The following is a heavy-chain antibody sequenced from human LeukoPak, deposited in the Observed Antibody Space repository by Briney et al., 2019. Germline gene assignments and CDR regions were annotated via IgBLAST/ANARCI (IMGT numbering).Heavy chain of an antibody. CDR3: ARGPSSGGYGNYYFDY. CDR1: GYTFTTYD. CDR2: MNPNSGNT. J-gene: IGHJ4*02. V-gene: IGHV1-8*01. D-gene: IGHD5-12*01. Sequence: ASVKVSCKASGYTFTTYDINWVRQATGQGLEWMGWMNPNSGNTGYVQKFQGIVTMTRNTSINTAYMELSSLRSEDTAVYYCARGPSSGGYGNYYFDYWGQGTLVTVSS.